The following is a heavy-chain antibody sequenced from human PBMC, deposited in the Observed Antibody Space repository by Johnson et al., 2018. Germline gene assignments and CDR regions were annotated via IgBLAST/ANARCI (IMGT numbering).Heavy chain of an antibody. J-gene: IGHJ6*03. D-gene: IGHD2-8*01. CDR2: IIPLLGIA. CDR1: GGTFSSYT. Sequence: QVQLVESGAEVKKPGSSVNVSCKASGGTFSSYTINWVRQAPGQGLEWMGRIIPLLGIANYAQKFQGRVTITADKSTSTGYMELGSLRSEDTAVYYCARGPSVYYYYNMDVWGKGTTVTVSS. V-gene: IGHV1-69*02. CDR3: ARGPSVYYYYNMDV.